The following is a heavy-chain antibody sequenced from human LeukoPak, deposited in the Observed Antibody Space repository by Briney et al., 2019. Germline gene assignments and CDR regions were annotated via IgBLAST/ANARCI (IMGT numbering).Heavy chain of an antibody. D-gene: IGHD1-26*01. CDR3: ARESYRNFDY. V-gene: IGHV3-7*01. CDR2: INQDASET. J-gene: IGHJ4*02. Sequence: GGSLRLSCAASGFTFGSYGMHWVRQAPGKGLEWVANINQDASETYYVDSVKGRFTISRDNAKNSLYLQMNSLRADDTAVYYCARESYRNFDYWGQGTLVTVSS. CDR1: GFTFGSYG.